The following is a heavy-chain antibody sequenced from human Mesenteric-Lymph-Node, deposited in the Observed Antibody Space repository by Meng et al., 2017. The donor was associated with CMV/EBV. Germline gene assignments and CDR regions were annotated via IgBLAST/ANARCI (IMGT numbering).Heavy chain of an antibody. J-gene: IGHJ6*02. CDR3: VRAGRYFDWVLPPMYVLDV. CDR1: GGSSGLYY. D-gene: IGHD3-9*01. V-gene: IGHV4-59*08. Sequence: SETLSLTCTVPGGSSGLYYWNWIRQPPGKGLEWIGYIYYSGSTKYNPSLKSRVTISVDTSKNKFSLELNPVTAADTAVYYCVRAGRYFDWVLPPMYVLDVWGQGTTVTVSS. CDR2: IYYSGST.